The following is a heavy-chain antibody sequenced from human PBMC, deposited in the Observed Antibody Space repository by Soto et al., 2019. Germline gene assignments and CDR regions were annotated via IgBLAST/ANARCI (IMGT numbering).Heavy chain of an antibody. CDR3: VFNYGSGSYYLDFDY. J-gene: IGHJ4*02. CDR2: IIPIFGTA. Sequence: QVQLVQSGAEVKKPGSSVKVSCKASGGTFSSYAISWVRQAPGQGLEWMGGIIPIFGTANYAQKFQGRVTSTADESTSTAYMELSSLRSEDTAVYYCVFNYGSGSYYLDFDYWGQGTLVTVSS. V-gene: IGHV1-69*01. D-gene: IGHD3-10*01. CDR1: GGTFSSYA.